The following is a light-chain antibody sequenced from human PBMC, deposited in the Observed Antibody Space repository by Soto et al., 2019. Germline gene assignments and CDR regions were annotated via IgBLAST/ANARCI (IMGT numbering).Light chain of an antibody. Sequence: EVVLTQSPGTLSLSPGERATLSCRTSHTVSGNYLAWYQQKLGQAPRLLIYGASSRATGIPDRFSGSGSGTDFTLTISRLEPEDFAVYYCQQYGNSRWTFGQGTKVEIK. V-gene: IGKV3-20*01. J-gene: IGKJ1*01. CDR1: HTVSGNY. CDR2: GAS. CDR3: QQYGNSRWT.